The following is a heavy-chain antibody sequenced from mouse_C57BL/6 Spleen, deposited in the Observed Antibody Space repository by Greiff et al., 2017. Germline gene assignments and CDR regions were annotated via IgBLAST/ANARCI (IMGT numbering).Heavy chain of an antibody. Sequence: QVQLMESGPELVKPGASVKISCKASGYAFSSSWMNWVQQRPGKGLEWIGRIYPGDGGTNYNGSLKGQVTLTADKSSSIAYMQLSSLTSEDSAVYFCARGPSAVAMDYWGQGTSVTVSS. CDR1: GYAFSSSW. J-gene: IGHJ4*01. CDR3: ARGPSAVAMDY. CDR2: IYPGDGGT. V-gene: IGHV1-82*01.